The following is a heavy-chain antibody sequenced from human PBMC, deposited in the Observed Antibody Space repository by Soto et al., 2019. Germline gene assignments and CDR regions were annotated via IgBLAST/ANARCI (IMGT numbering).Heavy chain of an antibody. CDR3: VRDQKMGRLDP. CDR1: GGSISSYY. Sequence: QVQLQESGPRLVKSSETLSLTCTVSGGSISSYYWSWIRQPPGKGLQWLGYVYYTETTNYNPSLKSRVTISLDKSKNQFSLRLNSVTAADTAMYYCVRDQKMGRLDPWGQGTLVTVSS. V-gene: IGHV4-59*13. D-gene: IGHD3-10*01. J-gene: IGHJ5*02. CDR2: VYYTETT.